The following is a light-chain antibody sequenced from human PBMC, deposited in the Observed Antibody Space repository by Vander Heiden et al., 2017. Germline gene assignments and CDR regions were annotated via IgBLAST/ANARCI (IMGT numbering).Light chain of an antibody. CDR2: ANN. J-gene: IGLJ3*02. CDR3: AVWDDSLNGWV. CDR1: SSNCEPTC. V-gene: IGLV1-44*01. Sequence: QSVLLQPPSASGTAGQTVTISCSGSSSNCEPTCVTWYQQPPRPAPTLLTHANNQRPAGVPARFPGSKSGTSASLAIRGLQSADEADYYCAVWDDSLNGWVFGGGTKLTVL.